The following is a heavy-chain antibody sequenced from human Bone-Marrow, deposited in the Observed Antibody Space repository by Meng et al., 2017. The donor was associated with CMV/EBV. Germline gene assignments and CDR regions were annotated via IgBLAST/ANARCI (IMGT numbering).Heavy chain of an antibody. D-gene: IGHD3-10*01. V-gene: IGHV3-21*01. J-gene: IGHJ6*02. Sequence: GESLKISCAASGFTFSSYSMNWVRQAPGKGLEWVSSISSSSSYIYYADSVKGRFTISRDNAKNSLYLQMNSLRAEDTAVYYCARVRTMVRGVIPSYYGMDVWGQGTTVTVSS. CDR3: ARVRTMVRGVIPSYYGMDV. CDR2: ISSSSSYI. CDR1: GFTFSSYS.